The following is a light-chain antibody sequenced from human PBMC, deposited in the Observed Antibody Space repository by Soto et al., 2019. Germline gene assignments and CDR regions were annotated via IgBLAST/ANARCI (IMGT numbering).Light chain of an antibody. J-gene: IGKJ1*01. CDR3: LQDYNYPRT. CDR2: AAS. Sequence: AIQMTQSPSSLSASVGDRVSITCRTSQGIRNDLAWYQEKPGKAPKLLIYAASTLQSEVPSRFSGSGSGTDFTLTIRSLQPEDFATYYCLQDYNYPRTFGQGTKVEIK. CDR1: QGIRND. V-gene: IGKV1-6*01.